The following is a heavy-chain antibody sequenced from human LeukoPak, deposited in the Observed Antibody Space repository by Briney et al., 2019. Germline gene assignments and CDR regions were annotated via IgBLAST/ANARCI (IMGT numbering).Heavy chain of an antibody. V-gene: IGHV1-2*06. CDR2: INPNSGGT. CDR1: GYTFTGYY. D-gene: IGHD7-27*01. Sequence: ASVKVSCKASGYTFTGYYMHWVRQAPGQGLEWMGRINPNSGGTNYAQKFQGRVTMTRDTSISTAYMELSRLRSDDTAVYYYARGSGELGIYYYGMDVWGQGTTVTVSS. CDR3: ARGSGELGIYYYGMDV. J-gene: IGHJ6*02.